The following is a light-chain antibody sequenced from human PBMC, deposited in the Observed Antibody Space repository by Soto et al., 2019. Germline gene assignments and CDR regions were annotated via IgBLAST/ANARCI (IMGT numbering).Light chain of an antibody. J-gene: IGLJ3*02. V-gene: IGLV2-14*01. CDR1: SRDVGGYNY. Sequence: QSALTQPASVSGSPGQSITISCTGTSRDVGGYNYVSWYQQHPGKAPKVMIYEVNNRPSGVSDRFSGSKSGNTASLTISGLQAEDEADYYCCSFAGSNSWVFGGGTQLTVL. CDR2: EVN. CDR3: CSFAGSNSWV.